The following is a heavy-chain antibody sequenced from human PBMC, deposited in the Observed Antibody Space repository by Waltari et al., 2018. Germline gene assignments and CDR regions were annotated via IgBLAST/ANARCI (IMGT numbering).Heavy chain of an antibody. CDR1: GGSISSGGYY. Sequence: QVQLQESGPGLVKPSQTLSLTCTVSGGSISSGGYYWSWIRHHPGKGLEWMGYIYYSGSTYYNPSLKSRSIISIDTSKNLFSLKLTSVTAADTAVYYCARDNGDSSVDYWGQGTLVTVSS. D-gene: IGHD3-22*01. J-gene: IGHJ4*02. CDR2: IYYSGST. CDR3: ARDNGDSSVDY. V-gene: IGHV4-31*03.